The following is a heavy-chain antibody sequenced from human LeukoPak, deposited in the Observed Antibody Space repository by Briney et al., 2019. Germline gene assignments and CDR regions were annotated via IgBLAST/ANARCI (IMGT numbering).Heavy chain of an antibody. CDR2: INPNSGGT. Sequence: GASVKVSCKASGYTFTGYYMHWVRQAPGQGLEWMGWINPNSGGTNYAQKFQGRVTMTRDTSISTAYMELSRLRSDDTAVYYCARAYFSHRIAVAGTLGTYWGQGTLVTVSS. CDR1: GYTFTGYY. V-gene: IGHV1-2*02. CDR3: ARAYFSHRIAVAGTLGTY. D-gene: IGHD6-13*01. J-gene: IGHJ4*02.